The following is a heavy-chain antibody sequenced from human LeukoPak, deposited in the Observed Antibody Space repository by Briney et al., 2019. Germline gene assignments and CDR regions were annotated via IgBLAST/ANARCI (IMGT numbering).Heavy chain of an antibody. V-gene: IGHV3-23*01. D-gene: IGHD1-14*01. CDR2: IDDYGGST. J-gene: IGHJ4*02. Sequence: GGSLRLSCAASGFTFSSYALHWVRQAPGKGLEWVSAIDDYGGSTYYADSVKGRFTISRDNSKNTLYLQMNSLRAEDTAVYYCAKGSGTSRPYYFDYWGQGTLVTVSP. CDR3: AKGSGTSRPYYFDY. CDR1: GFTFSSYA.